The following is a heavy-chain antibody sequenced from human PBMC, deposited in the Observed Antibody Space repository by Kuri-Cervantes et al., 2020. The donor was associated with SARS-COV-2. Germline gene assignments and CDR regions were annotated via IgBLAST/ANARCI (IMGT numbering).Heavy chain of an antibody. CDR3: ARLGNIWFGELLTPLPDQ. CDR2: IYPGDSDT. Sequence: GESLKISCKGSGYSFTSYWIGWVRQMPGKGLEWMGIIYPGDSDTRYSPSFQGQVTISADKSISTAYLQWSSLKASDTAIYYCARLGNIWFGELLTPLPDQWGQGTLVTVSS. D-gene: IGHD3-10*01. J-gene: IGHJ4*02. CDR1: GYSFTSYW. V-gene: IGHV5-51*01.